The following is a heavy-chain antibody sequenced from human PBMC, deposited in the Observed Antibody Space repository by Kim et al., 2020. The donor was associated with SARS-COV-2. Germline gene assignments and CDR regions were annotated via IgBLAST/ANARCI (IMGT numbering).Heavy chain of an antibody. CDR2: IDWDDDK. Sequence: SGPTLVNPTQTLTLTCTFSGFSLSTSAMCVSWIRQPPGKALEWLARIDWDDDKYYSTSLKTRLTISKDTSKNQVVLTMTNMDPVDTATYYCARSWITIFGVVHMDVWGKGTTVTVSS. CDR1: GFSLSTSAMC. V-gene: IGHV2-70*11. J-gene: IGHJ6*03. D-gene: IGHD3-3*01. CDR3: ARSWITIFGVVHMDV.